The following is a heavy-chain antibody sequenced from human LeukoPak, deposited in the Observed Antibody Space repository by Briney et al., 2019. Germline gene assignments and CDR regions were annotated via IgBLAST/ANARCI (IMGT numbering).Heavy chain of an antibody. CDR1: GGSISSYY. Sequence: PSETLSLTCTVSGGSISSYYWSWIRQPPGKGLEWIGYIYYSGTTNYNPSLKSRVTISVDTSKNQFSLKLSSVTAADTAVYYCARDLMTTVTEVGYWYFDLWGRGTLVTVSS. V-gene: IGHV4-59*01. CDR2: IYYSGTT. CDR3: ARDLMTTVTEVGYWYFDL. J-gene: IGHJ2*01. D-gene: IGHD4-17*01.